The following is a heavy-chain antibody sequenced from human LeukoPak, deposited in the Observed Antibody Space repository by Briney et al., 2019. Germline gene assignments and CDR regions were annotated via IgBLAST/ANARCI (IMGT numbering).Heavy chain of an antibody. D-gene: IGHD1-1*01. V-gene: IGHV3-7*01. CDR3: ATPTAGTWHFDY. CDR1: GFTFSSYW. Sequence: GGSLRLSCAASGFTFSSYWMAWVRQAPGKGLEWVANIKQDASERYYVDSVKGRFTISRDNAKNSLYLQMNSLRAEDTAVYYCATPTAGTWHFDYWGQGTLVTVSS. CDR2: IKQDASER. J-gene: IGHJ4*02.